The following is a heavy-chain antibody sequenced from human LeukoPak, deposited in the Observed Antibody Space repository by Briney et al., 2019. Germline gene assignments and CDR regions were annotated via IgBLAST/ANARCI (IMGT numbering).Heavy chain of an antibody. Sequence: PSETLSLTCTVSGGSISSYYRSWIRQPPGKGLEWTGYIYYSGSTNYNPSLKSRVTISVDTSKNQFSLKLSSVTAADTAVYYCARARGYYDSSGYYRDEYYFDYWGQGTLVTVSS. CDR3: ARARGYYDSSGYYRDEYYFDY. D-gene: IGHD3-22*01. V-gene: IGHV4-59*01. CDR2: IYYSGST. CDR1: GGSISSYY. J-gene: IGHJ4*02.